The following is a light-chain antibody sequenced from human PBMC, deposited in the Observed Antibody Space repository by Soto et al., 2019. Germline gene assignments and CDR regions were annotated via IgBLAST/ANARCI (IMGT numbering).Light chain of an antibody. CDR1: QSVSSSY. J-gene: IGKJ4*01. CDR3: QQYGSSPLT. Sequence: EIVVTQSPGTLSLSPGERATLSCRASQSVSSSYLAWYQQKPGQAPRLLIYGASSRATGIPDRFSGSGYGTDCTLTISRLEPEDFAVYYCQQYGSSPLTFGGGTKGEIK. V-gene: IGKV3-20*01. CDR2: GAS.